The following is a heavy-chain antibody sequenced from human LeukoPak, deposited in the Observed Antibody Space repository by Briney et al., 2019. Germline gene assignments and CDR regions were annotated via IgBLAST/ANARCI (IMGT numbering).Heavy chain of an antibody. Sequence: SETLSLTCTVSGGSISSSSYYWGWIRQPPGKGLEWIGSIYYSGSTYYNPSLKSRVTISVDTSENQFSLKLSSVTAAGTAVYYCARHGPVAARTFDYWGQGTLVTVSS. CDR2: IYYSGST. CDR3: ARHGPVAARTFDY. J-gene: IGHJ4*02. CDR1: GGSISSSSYY. V-gene: IGHV4-39*01. D-gene: IGHD6-6*01.